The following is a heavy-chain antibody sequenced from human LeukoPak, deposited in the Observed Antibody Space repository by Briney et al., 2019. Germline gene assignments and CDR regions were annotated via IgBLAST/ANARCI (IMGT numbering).Heavy chain of an antibody. CDR2: IYTSGDT. J-gene: IGHJ4*02. Sequence: SETLSLTCTVSGGSFSSRPYYWSWIRQPAGKGLEWIGRIYTSGDTDYNPSLKSRVTISVDTSKNQFSLKLSSVTAADTAVYYCARLWFGELYLDYWGQGTLVTVSS. CDR3: ARLWFGELYLDY. D-gene: IGHD3-10*01. CDR1: GGSFSSRPYY. V-gene: IGHV4-61*02.